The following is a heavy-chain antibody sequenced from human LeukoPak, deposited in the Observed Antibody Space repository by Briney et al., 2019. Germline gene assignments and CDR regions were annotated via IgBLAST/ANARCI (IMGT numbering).Heavy chain of an antibody. CDR1: GFTFSSYW. V-gene: IGHV3-7*01. J-gene: IGHJ4*02. D-gene: IGHD3-22*01. CDR3: ARDSSGYGDY. Sequence: GGSLRPSCAASGFTFSSYWMSWVRQAPGKGLEWVANLKQDGIAKYSLDSVKGLFTIARANTKNSLYLQMNSLRAEDTAVYYCARDSSGYGDYWGQGTLVTVSS. CDR2: LKQDGIAK.